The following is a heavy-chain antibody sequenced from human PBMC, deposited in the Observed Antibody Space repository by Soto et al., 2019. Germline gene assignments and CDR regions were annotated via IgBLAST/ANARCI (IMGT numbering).Heavy chain of an antibody. CDR1: GGTFSSYA. CDR3: ARARYTNPFMHYYYGMDV. V-gene: IGHV1-69*01. Sequence: QVQLVQSGAEVKKPGSSVKVSCKASGGTFSSYAISWVRQAPGQGLEWMGGIIPIFGTANYAQKFQGRVTITADESTSTAYMELSSLRSEDTAVYYWARARYTNPFMHYYYGMDVWGQGTTVTVSS. D-gene: IGHD3-16*01. CDR2: IIPIFGTA. J-gene: IGHJ6*02.